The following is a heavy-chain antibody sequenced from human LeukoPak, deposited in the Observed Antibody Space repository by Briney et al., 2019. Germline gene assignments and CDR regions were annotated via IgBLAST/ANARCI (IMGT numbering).Heavy chain of an antibody. D-gene: IGHD3-10*01. CDR2: ISAYNGNT. Sequence: ASVKVSCKASGYTFTSYGISWVRQAPGQGLEWMGWISAYNGNTNYAQKLQGRVTMTTDTSTGTAYMELRSLRSDDTAVYYCARDPYYYGSGSSPFDYWGQGTLVAVSS. CDR3: ARDPYYYGSGSSPFDY. V-gene: IGHV1-18*01. CDR1: GYTFTSYG. J-gene: IGHJ4*02.